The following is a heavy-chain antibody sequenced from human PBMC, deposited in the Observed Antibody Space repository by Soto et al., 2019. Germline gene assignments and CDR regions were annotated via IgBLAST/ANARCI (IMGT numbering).Heavy chain of an antibody. CDR3: XXXXXXDYVFNWFDP. V-gene: IGHV3-30-3*01. CDR2: ISYDGSNK. Sequence: QVQLVESGGGVVQPGRSLRLSCAASGFTSSSYAMHWVRQAPGKGLEWVAVISYDGSNKYYADSVKGRFTISRDNSKXXXXXXXXXXXXXXXXXXXXXXXXXXDYVFNWFDPWGQGTLVTVS. J-gene: IGHJ5*02. D-gene: IGHD4-17*01. CDR1: GFTSSSYA.